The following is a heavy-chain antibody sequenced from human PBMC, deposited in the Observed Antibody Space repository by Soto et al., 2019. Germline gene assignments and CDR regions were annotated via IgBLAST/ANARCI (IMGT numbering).Heavy chain of an antibody. D-gene: IGHD5-18*01. Sequence: TLSLTCVVSGGSISSGGFSWTWIRQSPGKGLEWIGYIFQSGSTYYNPSLKSRVTFSVDTSKNQFSLRLTSVTAADTALYYCARVAIGKDGYSSGLAYWGQGFRVTGSS. CDR1: GGSISSGGFS. J-gene: IGHJ4*02. V-gene: IGHV4-30-2*06. CDR2: IFQSGST. CDR3: ARVAIGKDGYSSGLAY.